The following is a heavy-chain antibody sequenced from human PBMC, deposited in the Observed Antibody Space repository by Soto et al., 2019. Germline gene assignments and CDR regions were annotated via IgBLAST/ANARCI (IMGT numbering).Heavy chain of an antibody. CDR1: GGSISSYY. CDR3: ARGRGVRGYNWFDP. Sequence: SETLSLTCTVSGGSISSYYWSWIRQPPGKGLEWIGYIYYSGSTNYNPSLKSRVTISVDTSKNQFSLKLSSVTAADTAVYYCARGRGVRGYNWFDPWGQGTLVTVSS. D-gene: IGHD3-10*01. J-gene: IGHJ5*02. CDR2: IYYSGST. V-gene: IGHV4-59*01.